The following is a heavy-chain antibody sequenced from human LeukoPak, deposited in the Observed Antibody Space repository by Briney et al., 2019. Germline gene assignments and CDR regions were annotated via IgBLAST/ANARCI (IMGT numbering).Heavy chain of an antibody. CDR3: ARTRSLRYFDWLFTQRELYAFDI. V-gene: IGHV4-39*01. CDR2: IYYSGST. D-gene: IGHD3-9*01. CDR1: GGSISSSSYY. Sequence: SETLSLTCTVSGGSISSSSYYWGWIRQPPGKGLEWIGSIYYSGSTYYNPSLKSRVTISVDTSKNQFSLKLSSVTAADTAVYYCARTRSLRYFDWLFTQRELYAFDIWGQGTMVTVSS. J-gene: IGHJ3*02.